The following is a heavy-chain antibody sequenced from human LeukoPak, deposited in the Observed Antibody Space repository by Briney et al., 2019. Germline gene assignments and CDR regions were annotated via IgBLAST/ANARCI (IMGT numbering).Heavy chain of an antibody. CDR1: GFPFIFA. J-gene: IGHJ4*02. CDR2: ISRNGADT. CDR3: AKQSNARSLGE. Sequence: GGSLRLSCVASGFPFIFAMSWVRQAPGKGLEWVSTISRNGADTYYADSVRGRFTISRDNSKNMLYLQMNSLRAEDTAVYYCAKQSNARSLGEGGQGSLVTVSS. V-gene: IGHV3-23*01. D-gene: IGHD1-1*01.